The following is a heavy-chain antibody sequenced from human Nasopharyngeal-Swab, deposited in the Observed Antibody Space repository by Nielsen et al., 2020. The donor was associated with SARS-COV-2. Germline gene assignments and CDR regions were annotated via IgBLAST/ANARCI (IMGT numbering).Heavy chain of an antibody. D-gene: IGHD3-10*01. CDR3: AKDSALDY. CDR1: GFTFGSYG. J-gene: IGHJ4*02. CDR2: ISYDGSNK. V-gene: IGHV3-30*18. Sequence: GESLKISCAASGFTFGSYGMHWVRQAPGKGLEWVAVISYDGSNKYYADSVKGRFTISRDNSKNTLYLQMNSLRAEDTAVYYCAKDSALDYWGQGTLVTVSS.